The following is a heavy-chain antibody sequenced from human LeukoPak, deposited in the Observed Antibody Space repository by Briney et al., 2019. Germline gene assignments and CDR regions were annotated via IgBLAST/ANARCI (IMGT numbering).Heavy chain of an antibody. CDR3: ARGIDYPASVSAFDY. J-gene: IGHJ4*02. Sequence: GGSLRLSCTASGFTFGTYAINWVRQAPGKGLEWVGFIRSKVNGGATDYAASVKGRFTTSRDASRNIAHLQMSSLETDDTTVYYCARGIDYPASVSAFDYWGQGTLVTVSS. CDR2: IRSKVNGGAT. CDR1: GFTFGTYA. V-gene: IGHV3-49*04. D-gene: IGHD2-21*01.